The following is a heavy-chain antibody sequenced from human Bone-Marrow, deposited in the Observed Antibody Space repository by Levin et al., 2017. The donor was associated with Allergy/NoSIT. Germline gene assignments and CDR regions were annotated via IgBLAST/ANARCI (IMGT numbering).Heavy chain of an antibody. J-gene: IGHJ1*01. CDR2: ISSDGTTK. D-gene: IGHD2-15*01. CDR3: AREFNPCGGGTCFSSYFQH. V-gene: IGHV3-30-3*01. CDR1: GFTFSSYA. Sequence: LSLTCAASGFTFSSYAMHWVRQAPAKGLEWVAVISSDGTTKYYADSVKGRFTISRDNSKSTLYLQMSSLRAEDTAVYFCAREFNPCGGGTCFSSYFQHWGQGTLVTVSS.